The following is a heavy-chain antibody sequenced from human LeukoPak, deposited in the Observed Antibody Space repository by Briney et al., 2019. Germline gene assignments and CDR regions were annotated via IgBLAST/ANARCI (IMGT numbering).Heavy chain of an antibody. J-gene: IGHJ6*03. D-gene: IGHD2-15*01. CDR2: ISAYNGNT. Sequence: ASVKVSCKASGYTFTSYGISWVRQAPGQGLEWMGWISAYNGNTNYAQKLQGRVTMTTDTSTSTAYMELRSLRSDDTAVYYCARACSGGSCYSGYYYYMDVWGKGTTVTVSS. CDR1: GYTFTSYG. V-gene: IGHV1-18*01. CDR3: ARACSGGSCYSGYYYYMDV.